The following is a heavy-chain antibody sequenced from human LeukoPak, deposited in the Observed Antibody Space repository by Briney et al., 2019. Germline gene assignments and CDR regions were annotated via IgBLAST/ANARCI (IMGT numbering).Heavy chain of an antibody. D-gene: IGHD3-3*02. CDR3: ARVRLADERAWAY. CDR2: ITPKSGDT. Sequence: ASVKVSCKASGYTFSDFYIHWVRQAPGQGLEYVGWITPKSGDTHSPQRFQGRVTMTRDASISTAYMELSSLRSDDTAVYFCARVRLADERAWAYWGQGTLVTVSS. V-gene: IGHV1-2*02. J-gene: IGHJ4*02. CDR1: GYTFSDFY.